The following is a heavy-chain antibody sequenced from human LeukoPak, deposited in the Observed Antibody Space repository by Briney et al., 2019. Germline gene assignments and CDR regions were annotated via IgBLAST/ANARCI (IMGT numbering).Heavy chain of an antibody. CDR3: AKTLGYSGYFSP. V-gene: IGHV3-23*01. CDR1: GFTFNSYA. Sequence: GGSLRLSCAASGFTFNSYAMTWVRQAPGKGLEWVSAISGGGVNTYYADSVKGRFTISRDNSKNMLYLQMNSLRAEDTAVYYCAKTLGYSGYFSPWGQGTLVTVSS. J-gene: IGHJ5*02. D-gene: IGHD3-22*01. CDR2: ISGGGVNT.